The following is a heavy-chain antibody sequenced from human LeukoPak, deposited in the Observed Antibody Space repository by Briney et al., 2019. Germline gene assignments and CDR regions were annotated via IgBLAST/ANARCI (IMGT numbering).Heavy chain of an antibody. V-gene: IGHV3-30*02. Sequence: PGGSLRLSCAASGFTFSSYGMHWVRQAPGKGLEWVAVIWYDGSNKYYADSVKGRFTISRDNSKNTLYLQMNSLRAEDTAVYYCAKAPGYSSSWGFDYWGQGTLVTVSS. J-gene: IGHJ4*02. CDR3: AKAPGYSSSWGFDY. CDR2: IWYDGSNK. CDR1: GFTFSSYG. D-gene: IGHD6-13*01.